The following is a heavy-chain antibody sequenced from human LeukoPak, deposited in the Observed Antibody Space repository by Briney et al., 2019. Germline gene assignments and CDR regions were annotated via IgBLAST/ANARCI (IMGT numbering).Heavy chain of an antibody. J-gene: IGHJ3*02. CDR3: ARNYYDSSGYYLFDAFDI. D-gene: IGHD3-22*01. Sequence: PSETLSLTCTFSGDSVSSGYYYWSWIRQPPGKGLXXXXXXXXTGSNNYNPSLKSRVTISVDTSKNQLSLKRNSVTAADMAVYYCARNYYDSSGYYLFDAFDIWGQGTMVTVSS. V-gene: IGHV4-61*01. CDR1: GDSVSSGYYY. CDR2: XXXTGSN.